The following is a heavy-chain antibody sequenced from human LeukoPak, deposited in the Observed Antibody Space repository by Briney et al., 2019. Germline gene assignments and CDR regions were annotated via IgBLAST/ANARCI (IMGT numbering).Heavy chain of an antibody. D-gene: IGHD6-19*01. CDR2: ISGSGGST. CDR3: ARDLYSSGWYDLVSAFDI. J-gene: IGHJ3*02. V-gene: IGHV3-23*01. CDR1: GFTFSSYA. Sequence: GESLRLSCAASGFTFSSYAMSWVRQAPGKGLEWVSAISGSGGSTYYADSVKGRFTISRDNSKNTLYLQMNSLRAEDTAVYYCARDLYSSGWYDLVSAFDIWGQGTMVTVSS.